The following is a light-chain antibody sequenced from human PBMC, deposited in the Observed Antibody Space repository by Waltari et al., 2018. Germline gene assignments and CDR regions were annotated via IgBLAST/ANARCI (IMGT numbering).Light chain of an antibody. CDR3: SSYTSTSSPWV. J-gene: IGLJ3*02. CDR1: SSDIGIYNF. CDR2: GVS. V-gene: IGLV2-14*03. Sequence: QSALTQPASVSGSPGQSITISCTGTSSDIGIYNFVSWYQQHPDKAPTLVIYGVSNRPAGVSHRVSGSKAGNPASLTISGLQAEDEADYYCSSYTSTSSPWVFGGGTKLTVL.